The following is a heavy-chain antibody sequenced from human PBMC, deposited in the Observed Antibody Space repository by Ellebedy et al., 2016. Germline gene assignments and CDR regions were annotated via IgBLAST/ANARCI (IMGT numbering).Heavy chain of an antibody. Sequence: SVKVSCXASGGTFSSYAISWVRQAPGQGLEWMGGIIPIFGTANYAQKFQGRVTITADKSTSTAYMELSSLRSEDTAVYYCARGITAYYFDYWGQGTLVTVSS. D-gene: IGHD1-20*01. CDR2: IIPIFGTA. CDR1: GGTFSSYA. V-gene: IGHV1-69*06. CDR3: ARGITAYYFDY. J-gene: IGHJ4*02.